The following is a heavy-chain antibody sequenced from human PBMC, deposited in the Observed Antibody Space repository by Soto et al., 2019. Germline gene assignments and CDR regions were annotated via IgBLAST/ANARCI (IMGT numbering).Heavy chain of an antibody. V-gene: IGHV1-46*01. J-gene: IGHJ6*02. Sequence: ASVKVSWKASGYTFSDYYMHWVRQAPGQGLEWMGIIKPSVGSTSHAQKFQGRVTLTTDTSTSAVYMELSSLTSDDTAVYFCPRGRFYDMGVWGQATTDTGS. CDR3: PRGRFYDMGV. CDR2: IKPSVGST. CDR1: GYTFSDYY.